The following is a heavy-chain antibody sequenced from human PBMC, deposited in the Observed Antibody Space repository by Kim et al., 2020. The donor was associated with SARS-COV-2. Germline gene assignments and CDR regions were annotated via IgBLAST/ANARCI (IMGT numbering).Heavy chain of an antibody. V-gene: IGHV4-59*09. CDR3: ARGYSYGYYYYYYGMDV. Sequence: KSRVTISVDTSKNQFSLKLISVTAADTAVYYCARGYSYGYYYYYYGMDVWGQGTTVTVSS. D-gene: IGHD5-18*01. J-gene: IGHJ6*02.